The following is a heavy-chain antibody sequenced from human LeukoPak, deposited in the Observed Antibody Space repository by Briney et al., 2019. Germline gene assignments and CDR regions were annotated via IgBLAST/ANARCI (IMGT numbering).Heavy chain of an antibody. Sequence: PGGSLRLSCAASGFTFDDYAMHWVRQAPGKGLEWVSGISWNSGSIGYADSVKGRFTISRDNAKNSLYLQMNSLRAEDTALYYCAKVGAGGSYYGWFDPWGQGTLVTVSS. CDR3: AKVGAGGSYYGWFDP. J-gene: IGHJ5*02. CDR1: GFTFDDYA. D-gene: IGHD1-26*01. CDR2: ISWNSGSI. V-gene: IGHV3-9*01.